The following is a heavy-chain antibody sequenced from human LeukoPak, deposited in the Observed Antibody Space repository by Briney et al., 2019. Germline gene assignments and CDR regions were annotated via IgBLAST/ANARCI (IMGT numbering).Heavy chain of an antibody. CDR3: ARDRRTLDSFDI. V-gene: IGHV3-66*01. Sequence: GGSLRLSCAASRLIVSSNYMAWVRQAPGKGLEWVSVIYSGGNTYYADSVKGRFTISRDNSKKTLYLQMNSLRAEDTAEYYCARDRRTLDSFDIWGQGTMVTVSS. CDR2: IYSGGNT. J-gene: IGHJ3*02. D-gene: IGHD1-1*01. CDR1: RLIVSSNY.